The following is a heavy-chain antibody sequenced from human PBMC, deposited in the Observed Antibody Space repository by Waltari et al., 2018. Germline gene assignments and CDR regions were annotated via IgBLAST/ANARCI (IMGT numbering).Heavy chain of an antibody. D-gene: IGHD3-22*01. V-gene: IGHV3-21*01. CDR1: GFTFSSYS. Sequence: EVQLVESGGGLVKPGGSLRLSCAASGFTFSSYSMNWVRQAPGKGLEWVSSISSSSSYIYYADSVKGRFTISRDNAKNSLYLQMNSLRAEDTAVYYCARDGIVVVAHFDYWGQGTLVTVSS. CDR2: ISSSSSYI. CDR3: ARDGIVVVAHFDY. J-gene: IGHJ4*02.